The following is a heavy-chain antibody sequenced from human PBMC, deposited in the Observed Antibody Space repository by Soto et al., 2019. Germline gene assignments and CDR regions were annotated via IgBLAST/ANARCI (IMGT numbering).Heavy chain of an antibody. CDR1: GFTFSSYA. Sequence: GGSLRLSCAASGFTFSSYAMHWVHQAPGKGLEWVAAISYDGSNKYYADSVKGRFTISRDNSKNTLYLQMNSLRAEDTAVYYCARAELIYYYGMDVWGQGTTVTVSS. V-gene: IGHV3-30-3*01. CDR2: ISYDGSNK. J-gene: IGHJ6*02. D-gene: IGHD1-26*01. CDR3: ARAELIYYYGMDV.